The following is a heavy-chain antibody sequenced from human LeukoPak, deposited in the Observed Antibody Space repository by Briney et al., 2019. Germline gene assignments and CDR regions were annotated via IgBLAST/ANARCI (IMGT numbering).Heavy chain of an antibody. Sequence: SETLSLTCTVSGGSISSGGYYWSWIRLHPGKGLEWIGYIYYSGSTYYNPSLKSRVTISVDTSKNQFSLRLSSVTAAETAVYSCARGAYYYYDSSGYYSHGSFDYWGQGTLVTVSS. V-gene: IGHV4-31*03. J-gene: IGHJ4*02. CDR3: ARGAYYYYDSSGYYSHGSFDY. CDR1: GGSISSGGYY. D-gene: IGHD3-22*01. CDR2: IYYSGST.